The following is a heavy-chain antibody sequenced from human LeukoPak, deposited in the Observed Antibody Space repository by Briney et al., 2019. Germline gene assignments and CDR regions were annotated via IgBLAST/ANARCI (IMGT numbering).Heavy chain of an antibody. V-gene: IGHV3-30*02. J-gene: IGHJ3*02. CDR2: IRYDASAS. CDR1: GITFSSYG. CDR3: ARDRDGSPNDAFDI. Sequence: GGSLRLSCAASGITFSSYGMHWVRQAPGKGLEWVAFIRYDASASYYADSVKGRFTISRDNAKNSLYLQMNSLRAEDTAVYYCARDRDGSPNDAFDIWGQGTMVTVSS. D-gene: IGHD5-24*01.